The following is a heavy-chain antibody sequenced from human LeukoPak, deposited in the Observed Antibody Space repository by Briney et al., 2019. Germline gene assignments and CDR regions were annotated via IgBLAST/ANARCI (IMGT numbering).Heavy chain of an antibody. CDR1: GGSISSYF. Sequence: PSETLSLPCPVTGGSISSYFWSWIRQPPGKGLEWIGYISYSGSTDYNPSLKSRVTISVDTSKNQFSLKLSSVTAADTAVYYCARSEAPMVRGVIMVNWVDPWGQGTLVTVSS. CDR2: ISYSGST. D-gene: IGHD3-10*01. J-gene: IGHJ5*02. CDR3: ARSEAPMVRGVIMVNWVDP. V-gene: IGHV4-59*01.